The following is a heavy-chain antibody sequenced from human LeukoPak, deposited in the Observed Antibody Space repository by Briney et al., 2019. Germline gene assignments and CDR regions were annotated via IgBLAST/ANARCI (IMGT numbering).Heavy chain of an antibody. J-gene: IGHJ4*02. D-gene: IGHD2-15*01. CDR2: IRSKAYGGTT. V-gene: IGHV3-49*04. CDR3: GVAATGRGADY. CDR1: GFTFGDYA. Sequence: GGSLRLSCTASGFTFGDYAMSWVRQAPGKGLAWVGFIRSKAYGGTTEYAASVKGRFTISRDDSKSIAYLQMNSLKTEDTAVYYCGVAATGRGADYWGQGTLVTVSS.